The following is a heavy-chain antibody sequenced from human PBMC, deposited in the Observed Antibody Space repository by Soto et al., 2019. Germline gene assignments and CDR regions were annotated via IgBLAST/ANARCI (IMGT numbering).Heavy chain of an antibody. V-gene: IGHV1-3*01. D-gene: IGHD2-2*01. CDR3: AREDAKDIVVVPAVALDY. Sequence: GASVKVSCKASGYTFTSYDINWVRQATGQGLEWMGWINAGNGSTKYSQKFQGRVTITRDTSASTAYMELSSLRSEDTAVYYCAREDAKDIVVVPAVALDYWGQGTLVTVSS. J-gene: IGHJ4*02. CDR2: INAGNGST. CDR1: GYTFTSYD.